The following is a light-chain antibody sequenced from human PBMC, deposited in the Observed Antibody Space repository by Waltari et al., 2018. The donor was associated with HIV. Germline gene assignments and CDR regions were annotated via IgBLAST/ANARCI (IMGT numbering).Light chain of an antibody. J-gene: IGLJ3*02. CDR1: NIGSKS. CDR2: DDS. V-gene: IGLV3-21*02. Sequence: SNVLTQPPSVSVAPGQTARITCGGNNIGSKSVHWYKQKPGQAPVVVVFDDSDRPSGIPERFSGSNSANTATLTISTVEAGDEADYYCQVWDSRRDWVFGGGTKLTVL. CDR3: QVWDSRRDWV.